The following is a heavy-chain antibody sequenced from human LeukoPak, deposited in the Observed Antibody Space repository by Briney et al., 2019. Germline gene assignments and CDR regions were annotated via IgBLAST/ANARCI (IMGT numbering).Heavy chain of an antibody. CDR3: ARSGRGYYDSLDH. J-gene: IGHJ4*02. Sequence: QPGRSLRLSCEASGFTFSSHGMYWVRQAPGKGLERVALIWYDGSNKYYADSVKGRFTISRDNPNNTLYLQMNSLRAEDTAVYYCARSGRGYYDSLDHWGQGDLVTVSS. CDR1: GFTFSSHG. D-gene: IGHD3-22*01. CDR2: IWYDGSNK. V-gene: IGHV3-33*07.